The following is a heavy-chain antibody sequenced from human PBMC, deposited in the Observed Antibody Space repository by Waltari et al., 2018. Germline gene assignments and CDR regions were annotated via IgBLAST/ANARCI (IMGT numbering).Heavy chain of an antibody. D-gene: IGHD2-2*02. V-gene: IGHV1-69*01. CDR3: ARAEIVVVPAAIIGWFDP. CDR1: GGTFSSYA. J-gene: IGHJ5*02. CDR2: IIPIFGTA. Sequence: QVQLVQSGAEVKKPGSSVKVSCKASGGTFSSYAISWLRQAPGPGLEWMGGIIPIFGTANYAQKFQGRVTITADESTSTAYMELSSLRSEDTAVYYCARAEIVVVPAAIIGWFDPWGQGTLVTVSS.